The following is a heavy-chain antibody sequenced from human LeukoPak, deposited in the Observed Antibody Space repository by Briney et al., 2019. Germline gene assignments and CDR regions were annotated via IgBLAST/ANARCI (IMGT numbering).Heavy chain of an antibody. Sequence: SETLSLTCTVSGGSISSGGYYWSWIRQHPGKGLEWIGYIYYSGSTNYNPSLKSRVTISVDKSKNQFSLKLSSVTAADTAVYYCARWVAYCGGDCYSAVDYWGQGTLVTVSS. J-gene: IGHJ4*02. CDR2: IYYSGST. D-gene: IGHD2-21*02. V-gene: IGHV4-31*03. CDR3: ARWVAYCGGDCYSAVDY. CDR1: GGSISSGGYY.